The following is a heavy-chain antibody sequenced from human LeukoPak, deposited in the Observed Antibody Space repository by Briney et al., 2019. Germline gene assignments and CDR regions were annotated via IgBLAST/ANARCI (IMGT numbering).Heavy chain of an antibody. V-gene: IGHV1-3*03. CDR1: GYSFTPYA. CDR3: ARGRWMATNQAYYFDD. Sequence: ASVKVSCKNSGYSFTPYAMHWVRQAPGQRLEWMGWVNAGNGRTKYSQEFQGRLTITKDTPANTVYMDLSSLRSEDVAVYYCARGRWMATNQAYYFDDWGQGTLVTVSS. CDR2: VNAGNGRT. J-gene: IGHJ4*02. D-gene: IGHD5-12*01.